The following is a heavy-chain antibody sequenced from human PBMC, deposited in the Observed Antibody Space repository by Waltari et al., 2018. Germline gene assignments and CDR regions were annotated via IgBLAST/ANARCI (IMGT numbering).Heavy chain of an antibody. CDR3: ASRTLGVPAAVDIYAFDI. CDR2: IIPIFGTA. Sequence: QVQLVQSGAGVKKPGSSVKVSCKASGGTFSRYAISWVRQAPGQGLEWMGGIIPIFGTANYAQKFQGRVTITADESTSTAYMELSSLRSEDTAVYYCASRTLGVPAAVDIYAFDIWGQGTMVTVSS. CDR1: GGTFSRYA. J-gene: IGHJ3*02. D-gene: IGHD2-2*01. V-gene: IGHV1-69*01.